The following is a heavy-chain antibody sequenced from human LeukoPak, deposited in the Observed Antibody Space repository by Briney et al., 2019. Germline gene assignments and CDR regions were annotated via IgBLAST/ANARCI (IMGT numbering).Heavy chain of an antibody. J-gene: IGHJ2*01. CDR1: GFTFSSYS. CDR3: AKDIQQLVQNWYFDL. CDR2: ISSSSSYI. D-gene: IGHD6-6*01. Sequence: PGGSLRLSCAASGFTFSSYSMNWVRQAPGKGLEWVSSISSSSSYIYYADSVKGRFTISRDNAKNSLYLQMNSLRAEDTALYYCAKDIQQLVQNWYFDLWGRGTLVTVFS. V-gene: IGHV3-21*04.